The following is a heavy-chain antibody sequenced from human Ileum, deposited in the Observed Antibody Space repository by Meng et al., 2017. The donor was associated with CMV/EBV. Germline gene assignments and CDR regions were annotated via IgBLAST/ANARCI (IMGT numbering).Heavy chain of an antibody. J-gene: IGHJ6*02. CDR2: IIPILGIA. CDR1: GGTFSSYA. Sequence: KVSCKASGGTFSSYAISWVRQAPGQGLEWMGGIIPILGIANYAQKFQGRVTITADKSTSTAYMELSSLRSEDTAVYYCARVIVVVPAAIPYYYGMDVWGQGTTVTVSS. CDR3: ARVIVVVPAAIPYYYGMDV. V-gene: IGHV1-69*10. D-gene: IGHD2-2*02.